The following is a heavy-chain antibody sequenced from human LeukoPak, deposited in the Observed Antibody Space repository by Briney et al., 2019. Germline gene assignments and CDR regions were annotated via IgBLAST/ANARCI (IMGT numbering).Heavy chain of an antibody. CDR2: INPHGTEK. CDR1: GFIFGDNW. J-gene: IGHJ4*02. V-gene: IGHV3-7*01. Sequence: GGSLTLSYVASGFIFGDNWMGWVRQAPGKGLEWVANINPHGTEKYYADSLEGRFSVSRDNAKNSVHLQMNSLRVEDAAFYYCGRWGVNAGLDYWGPGSLVTVSS. D-gene: IGHD3-10*01. CDR3: GRWGVNAGLDY.